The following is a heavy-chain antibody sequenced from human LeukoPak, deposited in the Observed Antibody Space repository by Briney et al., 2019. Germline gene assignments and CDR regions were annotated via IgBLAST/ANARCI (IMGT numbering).Heavy chain of an antibody. J-gene: IGHJ4*02. CDR2: IRNDGTIK. V-gene: IGHV3-30*02. CDR1: GFTFGTYG. CDR3: AKTGSSSWGYFDY. D-gene: IGHD6-13*01. Sequence: GGSLRLSCAASGFTFGTYGMHWVRQAPGKGLEWVAFIRNDGTIKYYADSVKGRFTISRDNSKSTLSLQMNSLRAEDTAVYYCAKTGSSSWGYFDYWGQGTLVTVSS.